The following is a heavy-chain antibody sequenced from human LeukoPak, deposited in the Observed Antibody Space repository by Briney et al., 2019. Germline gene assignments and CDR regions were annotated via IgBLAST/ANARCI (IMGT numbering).Heavy chain of an antibody. CDR1: GYTFTSYG. V-gene: IGHV1-18*01. J-gene: IGHJ4*02. CDR2: ISAYNGNT. CDR3: ARGYGTGSYDDY. D-gene: IGHD3-10*01. Sequence: ASVKVSCKASGYTFTSYGISWVRQAPGQGLEWMGCISAYNGNTNYAQNLQGRVTMTTDTSTSTAYMELRSLRSDDTAVYFCARGYGTGSYDDYWGQGTLVTVSS.